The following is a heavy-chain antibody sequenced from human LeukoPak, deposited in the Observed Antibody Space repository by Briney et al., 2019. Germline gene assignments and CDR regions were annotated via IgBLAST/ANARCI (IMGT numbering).Heavy chain of an antibody. D-gene: IGHD5-18*01. J-gene: IGHJ4*02. V-gene: IGHV1-69*04. Sequence: SVEVSCKASGGTFSSYAISWVRQAPGQGLEWMGRIIPIFGIANYAQKFQGRVTITADKSTSTAYMELSSLRSEDTAVYYCARSRDTAMVLSYWGQGTLVTVSS. CDR3: ARSRDTAMVLSY. CDR1: GGTFSSYA. CDR2: IIPIFGIA.